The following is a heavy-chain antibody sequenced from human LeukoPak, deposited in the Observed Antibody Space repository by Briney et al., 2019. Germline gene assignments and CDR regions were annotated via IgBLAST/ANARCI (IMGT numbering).Heavy chain of an antibody. D-gene: IGHD3-9*01. J-gene: IGHJ4*02. CDR3: AKDQGRLRYFDWSHRALIFDY. CDR2: IRYDGSNK. CDR1: GFTFSSYG. V-gene: IGHV3-30*02. Sequence: GGSLRLSCAASGFTFSSYGMHWVRQAPGKGLEWVAFIRYDGSNKYYADSVKGRFTISRDNSKNTLYLQMNSLRAEDTAVYYCAKDQGRLRYFDWSHRALIFDYWGQGTLVTVSS.